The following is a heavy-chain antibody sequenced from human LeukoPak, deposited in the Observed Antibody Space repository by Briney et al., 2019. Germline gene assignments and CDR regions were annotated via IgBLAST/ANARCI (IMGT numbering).Heavy chain of an antibody. CDR3: ARAKIGYYGSGSYNYYMDV. J-gene: IGHJ6*03. CDR1: GYTFTSYG. CDR2: ISAYNGNT. Sequence: GASVKVSCKASGYTFTSYGISWVRQAPGQGLEWMGWISAYNGNTNYAQKLQGRVTMTTDTSTSTAYMELRGLRSDDTAVYYCARAKIGYYGSGSYNYYMDVWGKGTTVTVSS. V-gene: IGHV1-18*01. D-gene: IGHD3-10*01.